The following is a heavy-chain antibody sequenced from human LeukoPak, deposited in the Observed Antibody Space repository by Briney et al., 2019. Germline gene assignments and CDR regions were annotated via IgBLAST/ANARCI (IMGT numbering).Heavy chain of an antibody. V-gene: IGHV3-7*03. CDR3: ARAFYYDILTGYWDYFDY. Sequence: GGSLRLSCAASGFTFSSYWMSWDRQAPGKGLEWVANIKQDGSEKYYVDSVKGRFTISRDNAKNSLYLQMNSLRAEDTAVYYCARAFYYDILTGYWDYFDYWGQGTLVTVSS. J-gene: IGHJ4*02. CDR2: IKQDGSEK. D-gene: IGHD3-9*01. CDR1: GFTFSSYW.